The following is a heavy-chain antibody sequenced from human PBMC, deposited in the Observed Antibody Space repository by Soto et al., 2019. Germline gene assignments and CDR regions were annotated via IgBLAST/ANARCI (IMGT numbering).Heavy chain of an antibody. J-gene: IGHJ4*02. V-gene: IGHV4-30-4*01. CDR3: ARRGSSWYGVDY. CDR2: IYYSGST. CDR1: GGSISSGDYY. Sequence: SETLSLTCTVSGGSISSGDYYWSWIRQPPGKGLEWIGYIYYSGSTYYNPSLKSRVTISVDTSKNQFSLKLSSVTAADTAVYYCARRGSSWYGVDYWGQGTLVTVS. D-gene: IGHD6-13*01.